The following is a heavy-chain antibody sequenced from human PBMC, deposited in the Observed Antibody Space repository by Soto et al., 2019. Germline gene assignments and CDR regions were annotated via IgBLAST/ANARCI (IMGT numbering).Heavy chain of an antibody. V-gene: IGHV4-34*01. CDR3: ATRITVFGLLIPPFDP. J-gene: IGHJ5*02. CDR1: NGSFTDYF. D-gene: IGHD3-3*01. CDR2: INHTGGT. Sequence: SETLSLTCAAHNGSFTDYFWNWIRQPPGKGLELIGEINHTGGTHYNPSLKSRVTMSVDTSKNQFSLRLSSVTAADTAIYYCATRITVFGLLIPPFDPWGQGTQVTVSS.